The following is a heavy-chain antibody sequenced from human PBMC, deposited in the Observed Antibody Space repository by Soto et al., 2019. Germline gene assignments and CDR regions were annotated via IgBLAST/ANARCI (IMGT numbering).Heavy chain of an antibody. V-gene: IGHV3-30-3*01. Sequence: GGSLRLSCAASGFTFSSYAMHWVRQAPGKGLEWVAVISYDRSNKYYADSVKGRFTISRDNSKNTLYLQMNSLRAEDTAVYYCARDRRALSGYLDYWGQGXLVTVSS. CDR1: GFTFSSYA. CDR3: ARDRRALSGYLDY. J-gene: IGHJ4*02. D-gene: IGHD3-3*01. CDR2: ISYDRSNK.